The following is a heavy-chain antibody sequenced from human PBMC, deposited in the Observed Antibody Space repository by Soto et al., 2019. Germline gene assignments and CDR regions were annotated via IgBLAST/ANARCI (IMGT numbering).Heavy chain of an antibody. CDR2: IYYSGST. V-gene: IGHV4-61*01. J-gene: IGHJ5*02. D-gene: IGHD1-26*01. CDR1: GGSVSSGSYY. CDR3: ARVRYSGSYYGWFDP. Sequence: QVQLQESGPGLVKPSETLSLTCTVSGGSVSSGSYYWSWIRQPPGKGLEWIGYIYYSGSTNYNPSLKSRVTISVDTSKNQFSLKLSSVTAADTAVYYCARVRYSGSYYGWFDPWGQGTLVTVSS.